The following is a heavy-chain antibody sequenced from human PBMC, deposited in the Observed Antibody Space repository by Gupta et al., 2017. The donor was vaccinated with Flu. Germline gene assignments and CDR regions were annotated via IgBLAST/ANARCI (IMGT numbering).Heavy chain of an antibody. J-gene: IGHJ6*03. CDR3: AKTSDYDLWSGESNYYYIDV. V-gene: IGHV3-23*01. Sequence: EVQILESGGGLVQPGGSLRLSCAASGFTFSSYAMSWVRQAPGKGLEWVSAIRGGSGSTYYADSVKGRLTISRDNSKSTLFLQMNKLRAEDKDGYYWAKTSDYDLWSGESNYYYIDVWGKGTTVTVSS. D-gene: IGHD3-3*01. CDR2: IRGGSGST. CDR1: GFTFSSYA.